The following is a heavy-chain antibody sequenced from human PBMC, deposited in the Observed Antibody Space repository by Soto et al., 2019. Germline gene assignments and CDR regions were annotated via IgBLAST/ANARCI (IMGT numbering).Heavy chain of an antibody. J-gene: IGHJ3*02. Sequence: PSETLSLTCTVSGGSISSVGYYWSWIRQHPGKGLEWIGYIYYSGSTYYNPSLKSRVTISVDTSKNQFSLKLSSVTAADTAVYYCANAYYYDSTDAFDIWGQGTMVTVSS. CDR1: GGSISSVGYY. D-gene: IGHD3-22*01. V-gene: IGHV4-31*03. CDR3: ANAYYYDSTDAFDI. CDR2: IYYSGST.